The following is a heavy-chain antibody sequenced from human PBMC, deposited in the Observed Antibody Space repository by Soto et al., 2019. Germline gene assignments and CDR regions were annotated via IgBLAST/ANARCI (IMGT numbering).Heavy chain of an antibody. CDR1: GFSLSSHN. D-gene: IGHD1-26*01. J-gene: IGHJ4*02. V-gene: IGHV3-48*01. CDR2: IDGSGTSM. CDR3: ARSGNYRLDC. Sequence: EVQLVECGGALVQPGGSLRLACAASGFSLSSHNMNWVRQAPGKGLEWISYIDGSGTSMYYADSVKGRFTISRDKAKNSLYLQMNSLRAEDTALYYCARSGNYRLDCWGRGTLVTVSS.